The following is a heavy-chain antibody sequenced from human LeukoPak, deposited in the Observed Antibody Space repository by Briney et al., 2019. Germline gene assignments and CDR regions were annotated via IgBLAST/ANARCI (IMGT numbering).Heavy chain of an antibody. CDR1: GFTFSSYA. V-gene: IGHV3-23*01. CDR3: GELLYHYYYMDV. D-gene: IGHD3-10*01. Sequence: GGSLRLSCAASGFTFSSYAMSWVRQAPGKGLEWVSAISGSGGSTYYADSVKGRFTISRDNSKNTLYLQMNSLRAEDTAVCYCGELLYHYYYMDVWGKGTTVTVSS. J-gene: IGHJ6*03. CDR2: ISGSGGST.